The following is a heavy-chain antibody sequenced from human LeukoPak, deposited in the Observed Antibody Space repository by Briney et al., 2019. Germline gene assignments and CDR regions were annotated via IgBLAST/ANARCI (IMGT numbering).Heavy chain of an antibody. D-gene: IGHD4-23*01. CDR2: IGTAGDT. Sequence: PGGSLRLSCAASGFTFSSYDMHWVRQATGKGLEWVSAIGTAGDTYYPGSVKGRFTISRENAKNSLYLQMNSLRAGDTAVYYCARGGNGDDAFDIWGQGTMVTVSS. J-gene: IGHJ3*02. CDR1: GFTFSSYD. V-gene: IGHV3-13*01. CDR3: ARGGNGDDAFDI.